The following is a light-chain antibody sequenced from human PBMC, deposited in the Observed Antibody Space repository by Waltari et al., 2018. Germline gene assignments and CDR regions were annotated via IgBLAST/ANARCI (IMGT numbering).Light chain of an antibody. Sequence: QSALTQPRSVSGSPGQSVTISCTGTSSDVGGYNYVSWYQQHPGKAPKLMIYDVSKRPSGVPDRFSGSKSGNTSSLTISGLHAEDVADYYCCSHAGSYTLAHVFGTRTKVTVL. CDR1: SSDVGGYNY. J-gene: IGLJ1*01. CDR2: DVS. V-gene: IGLV2-11*01. CDR3: CSHAGSYTLAHV.